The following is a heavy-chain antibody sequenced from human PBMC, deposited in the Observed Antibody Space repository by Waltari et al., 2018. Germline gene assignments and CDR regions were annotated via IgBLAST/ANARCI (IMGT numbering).Heavy chain of an antibody. D-gene: IGHD2-2*01. V-gene: IGHV7-4-1*02. J-gene: IGHJ5*02. Sequence: QVQLVQSGSEWKKPGASVKVPCKAYGYSFTNYANNWVRQAPGQGLELMGWSTTNTENPTYTQGFTRRFVFSLDTSVSTAYLQINDLKAEDTAIYYCAREVVPAAKIVVNWFDPWGQGTQVTVSS. CDR2: STTNTENP. CDR3: AREVVPAAKIVVNWFDP. CDR1: GYSFTNYA.